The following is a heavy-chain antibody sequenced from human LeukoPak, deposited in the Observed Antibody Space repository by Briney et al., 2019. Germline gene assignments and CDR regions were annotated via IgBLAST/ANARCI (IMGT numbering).Heavy chain of an antibody. V-gene: IGHV1-8*03. D-gene: IGHD3-3*01. J-gene: IGHJ4*02. CDR2: MNPNSGNT. CDR1: GYTFTSYD. CDR3: ARVYYDFWSGYSFDY. Sequence: ASVKVSCKASGYTFTSYDINWVRQATGQGLEWMGWMNPNSGNTGYTQKFQGRVTITRNTSISTAYMELSSLRSEDTAVYYCARVYYDFWSGYSFDYWGQGTLVTVSS.